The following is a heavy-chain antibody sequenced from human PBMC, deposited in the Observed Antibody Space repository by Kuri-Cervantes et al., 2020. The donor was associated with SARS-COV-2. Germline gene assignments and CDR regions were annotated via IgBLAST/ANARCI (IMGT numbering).Heavy chain of an antibody. CDR2: IYYSGST. CDR3: ARESGSYYGY. D-gene: IGHD1-26*01. J-gene: IGHJ4*02. Sequence: GSLRLSCTVSGGSISNYYWSWIRQPPGKGLEWIGYIYYSGSTYYNPSLKSRVTISVDTSKNQFSLKLSSVTAADTAVYYCARESGSYYGYWGQGTLVTVSS. CDR1: GGSISNYY. V-gene: IGHV4-59*12.